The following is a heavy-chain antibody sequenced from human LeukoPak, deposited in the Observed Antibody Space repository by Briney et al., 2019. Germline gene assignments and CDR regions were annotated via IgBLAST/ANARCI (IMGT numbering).Heavy chain of an antibody. V-gene: IGHV4-59*11. Sequence: SETLSLTCSVSGGSISSHYWSWIRQPPGKGLEWIGYIYYSGSTKYNPSLKSRVAISVDTSKNQFSLELTSVTAADTAVYYCARYDSGGLNYWGQGTLVTVSS. D-gene: IGHD3-22*01. CDR3: ARYDSGGLNY. J-gene: IGHJ4*02. CDR2: IYYSGST. CDR1: GGSISSHY.